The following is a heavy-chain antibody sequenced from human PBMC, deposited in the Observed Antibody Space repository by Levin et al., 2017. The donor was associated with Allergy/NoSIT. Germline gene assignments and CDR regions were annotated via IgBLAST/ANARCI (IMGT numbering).Heavy chain of an antibody. J-gene: IGHJ5*02. Sequence: NTSETLSLTCTVSGGSISSYYWSWIRQPPGKGLEWIGYIYDSGSTYYNPSLKSRVTISVDTSKNQFSLRLSSVTAADTAVYYCARSGVEPHLRLDPWGQGTLVTVSS. CDR2: IYDSGST. V-gene: IGHV4-59*01. D-gene: IGHD1-14*01. CDR1: GGSISSYY. CDR3: ARSGVEPHLRLDP.